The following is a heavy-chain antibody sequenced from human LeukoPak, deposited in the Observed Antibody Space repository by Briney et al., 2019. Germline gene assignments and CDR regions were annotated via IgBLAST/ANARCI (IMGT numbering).Heavy chain of an antibody. CDR1: GYTFTSYY. V-gene: IGHV1-46*03. Sequence: ASVKVSCKASGYTFTSYYMHWVRQAPGQGLEWMGIINPSGGSTSYAQKFQGRVTMTRDTSTSTVYMELSSLRSEDTAAYYCARVGGAVATRRYFDYWGQGTLVTVSS. CDR2: INPSGGST. J-gene: IGHJ4*02. D-gene: IGHD6-19*01. CDR3: ARVGGAVATRRYFDY.